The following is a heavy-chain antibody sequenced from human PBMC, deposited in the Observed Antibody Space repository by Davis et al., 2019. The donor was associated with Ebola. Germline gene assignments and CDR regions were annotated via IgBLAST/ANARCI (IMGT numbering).Heavy chain of an antibody. D-gene: IGHD5-12*01. CDR1: GYTFTGYY. CDR3: ATGYGVF. CDR2: INPDNGNR. V-gene: IGHV1-18*04. Sequence: ASVKVSCKASGYTFTGYYMHWVRQAPGQGLEWMGWINPDNGNRNYTQKLQGRFTMTTDTSTRTAYMELRSLTSDDTALYYCATGYGVFWGQGTLVIVSS. J-gene: IGHJ1*01.